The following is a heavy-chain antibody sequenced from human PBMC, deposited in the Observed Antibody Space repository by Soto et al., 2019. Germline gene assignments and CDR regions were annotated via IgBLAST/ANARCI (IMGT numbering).Heavy chain of an antibody. Sequence: PGGSLRLSCAASGFTFSNAWMNWVRQAPGKGLEWVGRIKSKTDGGTTDYAAPVKGRFTISRDDSKNTLYLQMNSLKTEDTAVYYCTATRFQWLALGWYYYGMDVWGKGTTVTVSS. CDR3: TATRFQWLALGWYYYGMDV. J-gene: IGHJ6*04. CDR1: GFTFSNAW. CDR2: IKSKTDGGTT. D-gene: IGHD6-19*01. V-gene: IGHV3-15*07.